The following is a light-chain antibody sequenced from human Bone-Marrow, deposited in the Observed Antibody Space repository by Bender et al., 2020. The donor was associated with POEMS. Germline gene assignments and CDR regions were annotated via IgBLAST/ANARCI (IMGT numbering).Light chain of an antibody. CDR2: EGR. Sequence: QSALTQPASVSGSPGRSITISCTGTSSDVGSYNLVSWYQHHPGDAPKLMIYEGRKRPSGVSVRFSGSKSGNTASLTISGLQAEDEADYYCASYTSSATFVFGTGTKVTVL. CDR3: ASYTSSATFV. V-gene: IGLV2-14*02. CDR1: SSDVGSYNL. J-gene: IGLJ1*01.